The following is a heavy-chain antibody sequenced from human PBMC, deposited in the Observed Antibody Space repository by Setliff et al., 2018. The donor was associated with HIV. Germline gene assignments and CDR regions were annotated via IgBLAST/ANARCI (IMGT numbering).Heavy chain of an antibody. J-gene: IGHJ4*02. Sequence: RLSCAASGFTFYSYGMHWVRQAPGKGLEWVAVIWYDGSNKYYADSVKGRFTISRDNSKNTLYLQMNSLRAEDTAVYYCAKDKYSYGNYDYWGQGTLVTVSS. D-gene: IGHD5-18*01. CDR3: AKDKYSYGNYDY. V-gene: IGHV3-30*18. CDR1: GFTFYSYG. CDR2: IWYDGSNK.